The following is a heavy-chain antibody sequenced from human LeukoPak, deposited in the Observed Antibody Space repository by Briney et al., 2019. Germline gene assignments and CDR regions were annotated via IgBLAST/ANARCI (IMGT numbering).Heavy chain of an antibody. CDR3: ARADSGYDQYYFDY. J-gene: IGHJ4*02. Sequence: SETLSLTCAVYGGSFSGYYWSWIRQPPGKGLEWIGEINHSGSTNYNPSLKSRVTISVDTSKNQFSLKLSPETAADTAVYYCARADSGYDQYYFDYWGQGTLVTVSS. V-gene: IGHV4-34*01. CDR2: INHSGST. CDR1: GGSFSGYY. D-gene: IGHD5-12*01.